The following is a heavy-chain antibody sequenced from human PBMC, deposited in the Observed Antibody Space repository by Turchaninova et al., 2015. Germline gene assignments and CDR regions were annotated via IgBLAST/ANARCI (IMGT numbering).Heavy chain of an antibody. V-gene: IGHV4-59*08. Sequence: LQESGPGLVKPSETLSLTCSVSAGSISGFFWSWIRQPPGKRLEGIGYVDYTGSTNYSPSLKSRVTISVDPSKNQVSLKLRSVTAADTAVYYCARHFDGYSSLFDYWGRGTLVTVSS. CDR3: ARHFDGYSSLFDY. J-gene: IGHJ4*02. D-gene: IGHD5-24*01. CDR2: VDYTGST. CDR1: AGSISGFF.